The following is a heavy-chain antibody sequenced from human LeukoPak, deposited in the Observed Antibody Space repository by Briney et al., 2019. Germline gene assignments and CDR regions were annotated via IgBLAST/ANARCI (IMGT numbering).Heavy chain of an antibody. V-gene: IGHV4-4*02. Sequence: SVTLSLTCGVSGGSISGTNWWSWVRQPPGQGLEWIGEISLAGQTNYNPSLNGRVTMSLDKSSNQLSLHLTSVTAADTATYYCSRESGPFCPFGYWGQGTLVIVSS. CDR1: GGSISGTNW. CDR3: SRESGPFCPFGY. CDR2: ISLAGQT. D-gene: IGHD1-26*01. J-gene: IGHJ4*02.